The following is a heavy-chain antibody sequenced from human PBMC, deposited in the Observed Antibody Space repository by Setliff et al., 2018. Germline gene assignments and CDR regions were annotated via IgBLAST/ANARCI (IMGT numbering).Heavy chain of an antibody. J-gene: IGHJ6*02. CDR2: IIPIFGTA. V-gene: IGHV1-69*05. D-gene: IGHD2-15*01. CDR3: AVVGVVRNNYYYYGMDV. Sequence: GASVKVSCKASGGTFSGYAISWVRQAPGQGLEWMGGIIPIFGTANYAQKFQGRVTITTDESTSTAYMELSSLRSEDTAVYYCAVVGVVRNNYYYYGMDVWGQGTTVTVSS. CDR1: GGTFSGYA.